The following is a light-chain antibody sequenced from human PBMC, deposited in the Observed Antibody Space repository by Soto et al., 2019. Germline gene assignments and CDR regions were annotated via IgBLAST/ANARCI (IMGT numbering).Light chain of an antibody. V-gene: IGLV1-40*01. Sequence: SLLTQPPSVSGAPGPRVTISCTGSSSKIGAGYDVHWYQQLPGTAPKLLIYGNSNRPSGVPDRFSGSKSGTSASLAITGLQAEDEADYYCQSYDSSLSGYVFGTGTKVIVL. CDR1: SSKIGAGYD. J-gene: IGLJ1*01. CDR3: QSYDSSLSGYV. CDR2: GNS.